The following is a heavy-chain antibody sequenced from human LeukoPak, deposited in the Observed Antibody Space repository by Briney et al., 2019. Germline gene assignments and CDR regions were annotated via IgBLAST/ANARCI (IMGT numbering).Heavy chain of an antibody. Sequence: QPGGSLRLSCAASGLTFSSYGMHWVRQAPGKGLEWMAVISYDGSNKYYADSVKGRFTISRDNSKNTLYLQMNSLRVEDTAVYYCARDRYGDYALDYWGQGTLVTVSS. J-gene: IGHJ4*02. D-gene: IGHD4-17*01. V-gene: IGHV3-30*03. CDR1: GLTFSSYG. CDR3: ARDRYGDYALDY. CDR2: ISYDGSNK.